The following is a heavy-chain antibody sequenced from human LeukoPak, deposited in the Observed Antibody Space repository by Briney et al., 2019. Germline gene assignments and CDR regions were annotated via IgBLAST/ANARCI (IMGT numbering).Heavy chain of an antibody. CDR3: ARDPSNTSGFYAYFDF. D-gene: IGHD6-19*01. V-gene: IGHV1-18*01. CDR2: ISCYNGDT. J-gene: IGHJ4*02. CDR1: GYTFNHHG. Sequence: ASVKVSCKGSGYTFNHHGISWVRQAPVQGLEWMGWISCYNGDTHYAQKFQGRVTMTTDTSTATAYMEMRSLGSDDTAIYYCARDPSNTSGFYAYFDFWGQGTLVTVSS.